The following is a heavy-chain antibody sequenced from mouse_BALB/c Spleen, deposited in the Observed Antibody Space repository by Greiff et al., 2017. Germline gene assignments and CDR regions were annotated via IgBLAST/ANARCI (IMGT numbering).Heavy chain of an antibody. CDR1: GYTFTSYW. J-gene: IGHJ2*01. CDR3: TRATADY. CDR2: IYPGSGST. Sequence: LQQPGSELVRPGASVKLSCKASGYTFTSYWMHWVKQRPGQGLEWIGNIYPGSGSTNYDEKFKSKATLTVDTSSSTAYMQLSSLTSEDSAVYYCTRATADYWGQGTTLTVSS. D-gene: IGHD1-2*01. V-gene: IGHV1S22*01.